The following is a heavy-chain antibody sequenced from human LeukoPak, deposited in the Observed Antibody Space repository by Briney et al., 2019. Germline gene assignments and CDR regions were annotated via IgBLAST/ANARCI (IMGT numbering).Heavy chain of an antibody. D-gene: IGHD3-22*01. CDR2: IRYDGSNK. J-gene: IGHJ5*02. Sequence: GGSLRLSCAASGFTFSSYGMHWVGQAPGKGREWVAFIRYDGSNKYYTDSVKGRFTISRDNPKNTLYLQMDSLRAEDSAVYYCANHPEDYYDSSGASWGEGTPVTVSS. CDR3: ANHPEDYYDSSGAS. V-gene: IGHV3-30*02. CDR1: GFTFSSYG.